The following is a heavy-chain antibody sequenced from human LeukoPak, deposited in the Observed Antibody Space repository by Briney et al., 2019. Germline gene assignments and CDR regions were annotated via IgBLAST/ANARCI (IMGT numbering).Heavy chain of an antibody. CDR3: ARVLLGSGSST. J-gene: IGHJ5*02. Sequence: SETLSLTCSVSGASISGYYYNWIRQPPGKGLEWIGYVYYSGITNFNPSLKSRVTMSVDTSKNQFSLKVSSVTAADTAVYYCARVLLGSGSSTWGQGTLVTVSS. CDR2: VYYSGIT. V-gene: IGHV4-59*01. CDR1: GASISGYY. D-gene: IGHD3-22*01.